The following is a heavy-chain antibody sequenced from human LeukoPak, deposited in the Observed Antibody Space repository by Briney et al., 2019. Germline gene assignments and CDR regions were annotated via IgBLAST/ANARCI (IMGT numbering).Heavy chain of an antibody. CDR2: IKQDGSDK. CDR1: GFTFTTYW. J-gene: IGHJ4*02. D-gene: IGHD5-12*01. CDR3: ARAEWLRRFDY. V-gene: IGHV3-7*01. Sequence: QSGGSLRLSCAASGFTFTTYWMHWVRQAPGKGLEWVANIKQDGSDKYYVDSVKGRFTISRDNAKNSLYLQMNTLRAEDTAVYYCARAEWLRRFDYWGQGTLVTVSS.